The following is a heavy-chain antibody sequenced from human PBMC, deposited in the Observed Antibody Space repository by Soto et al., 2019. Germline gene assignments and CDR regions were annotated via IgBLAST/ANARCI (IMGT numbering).Heavy chain of an antibody. V-gene: IGHV3-13*01. Sequence: GGSLGLSCAASGFTFSSYDMHWVRQATGKGLEWVSAIGTAGDTYYPGSVKGRFTISRENAKNSLYLQMNSLRAEDTAVYYCARGQTYYDFWSGYYSVDYYGMDVWGQGTTVTVSS. CDR2: IGTAGDT. J-gene: IGHJ6*02. D-gene: IGHD3-3*01. CDR1: GFTFSSYD. CDR3: ARGQTYYDFWSGYYSVDYYGMDV.